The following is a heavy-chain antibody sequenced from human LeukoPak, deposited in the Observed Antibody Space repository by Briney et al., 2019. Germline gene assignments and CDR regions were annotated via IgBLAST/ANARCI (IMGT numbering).Heavy chain of an antibody. CDR3: ARERIMITGFDP. Sequence: PSETLSFTCTVSGYSISSGYYWGWIRQPPGKGLEWIGSIYHSGSTYYNPSLKSQVTISVDTSKNQFSLKLSSVTAADTAVYYCARERIMITGFDPWGQGTLVTVSS. CDR2: IYHSGST. D-gene: IGHD3-16*01. V-gene: IGHV4-38-2*02. J-gene: IGHJ5*02. CDR1: GYSISSGYY.